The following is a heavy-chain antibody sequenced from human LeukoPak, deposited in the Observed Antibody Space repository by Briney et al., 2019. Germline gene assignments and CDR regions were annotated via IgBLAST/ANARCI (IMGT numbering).Heavy chain of an antibody. Sequence: SETLSLTCAVYGGSFSGYYWSWIRQPPGKGLEWIGEINHSGSTNYNPSLKSRVTISVDKSKNQFSLKLSSVTAADTAVYYCAREILYSSSWQQTISRAFDIWGQGTMVTVSS. V-gene: IGHV4-34*01. CDR3: AREILYSSSWQQTISRAFDI. CDR1: GGSFSGYY. CDR2: INHSGST. J-gene: IGHJ3*02. D-gene: IGHD6-13*01.